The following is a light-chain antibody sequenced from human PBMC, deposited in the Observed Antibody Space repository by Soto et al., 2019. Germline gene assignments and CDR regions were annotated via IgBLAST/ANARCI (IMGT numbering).Light chain of an antibody. Sequence: IQLTQSPSSLSASVGDRVTITCRASQGISSYLAWYQQKPGQAPKLLIYPASTLQSGVPSRFSGSGFGTDFTLTISSLQPEDFATYYCQQLDAYPRTFGQGTKVEIK. CDR2: PAS. J-gene: IGKJ1*01. V-gene: IGKV1-9*01. CDR3: QQLDAYPRT. CDR1: QGISSY.